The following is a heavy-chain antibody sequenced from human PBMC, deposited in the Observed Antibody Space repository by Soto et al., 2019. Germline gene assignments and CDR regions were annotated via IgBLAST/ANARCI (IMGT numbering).Heavy chain of an antibody. CDR1: GYSFTSYW. V-gene: IGHV5-51*01. CDR2: IYPGDSDT. Sequence: GESLKISCKGSGYSFTSYWIGWVRQMPGKGLEWMGIIYPGDSDTTYNPSFQGQVTISVDKSISTAYLQWSSLKASDTAIYYCARHKGYYYYYIDVWGKGTTVTVSS. J-gene: IGHJ6*03. CDR3: ARHKGYYYYYIDV.